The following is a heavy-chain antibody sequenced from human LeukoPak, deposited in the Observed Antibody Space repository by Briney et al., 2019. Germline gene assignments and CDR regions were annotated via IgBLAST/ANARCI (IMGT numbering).Heavy chain of an antibody. Sequence: PSETLSLTCSVSGGSFSSHYWSWIRQSPGKGLEWIGYIYFSGNTNYNPSLKSRVTISVDTSNNQFSLKLSSVTSVDTAVYYCARVPTVTFFDYWGQGTLVTVSS. CDR3: ARVPTVTFFDY. V-gene: IGHV4-59*11. D-gene: IGHD4-17*01. CDR1: GGSFSSHY. CDR2: IYFSGNT. J-gene: IGHJ4*02.